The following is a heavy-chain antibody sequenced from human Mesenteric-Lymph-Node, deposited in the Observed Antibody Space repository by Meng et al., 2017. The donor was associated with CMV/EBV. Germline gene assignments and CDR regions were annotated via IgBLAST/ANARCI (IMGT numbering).Heavy chain of an antibody. CDR3: ARGEVVPASSNWFDP. CDR1: GGSVSSSSYD. V-gene: IGHV4-61*01. D-gene: IGHD2-2*01. CDR2: ISYSGNT. J-gene: IGHJ5*02. Sequence: GGSVSSSSYDWSWIRQPPGKGLEWIGYISYSGNTNYNPSLRSRVSISVDTSRDQFSLRLSSVTAADTAVYYCARGEVVPASSNWFDPWGQGTLVTVSS.